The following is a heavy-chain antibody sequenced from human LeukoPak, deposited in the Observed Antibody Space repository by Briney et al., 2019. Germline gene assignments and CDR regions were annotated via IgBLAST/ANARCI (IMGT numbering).Heavy chain of an antibody. V-gene: IGHV1-18*01. CDR1: GYTIGSYG. Sequence: ASVKVSCKASGYTIGSYGIAWVRQAPGQGLEWMGRISGHSGDTIYSQNLQGRVIMTTETTTNTAYMELRSLRSDDTAVYYCAREGPGFDYWGQGTLVTVSS. J-gene: IGHJ4*02. D-gene: IGHD2-8*02. CDR2: ISGHSGDT. CDR3: AREGPGFDY.